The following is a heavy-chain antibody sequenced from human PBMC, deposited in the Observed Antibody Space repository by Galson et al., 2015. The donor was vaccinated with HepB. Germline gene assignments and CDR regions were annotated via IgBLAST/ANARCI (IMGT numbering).Heavy chain of an antibody. CDR2: IDPSDSYT. D-gene: IGHD6-13*01. Sequence: QSGAEVKKPGESLRISCKGSGYSFTSYWISWVRQMPGKGLEWMGRIDPSDSYTNYSPSFQGHVTISADKSISTAYLQWSSLKASDTAMYYCARRVDPIAAAAPGANWFDPWGQGTLVTVSS. J-gene: IGHJ5*02. CDR3: ARRVDPIAAAAPGANWFDP. CDR1: GYSFTSYW. V-gene: IGHV5-10-1*01.